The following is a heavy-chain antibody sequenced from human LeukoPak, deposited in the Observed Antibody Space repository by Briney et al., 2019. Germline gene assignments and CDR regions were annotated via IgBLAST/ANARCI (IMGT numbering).Heavy chain of an antibody. CDR1: GFTFRSYG. Sequence: PGGSLRLSCAASGFTFRSYGMHWVRQAPAKGLEWVAVISYDGSNKYYADSVKGRFTISRDKSKNTRYLQMNSLRAEDTAVYDWAKDSPHGVAPRSCVDYWGQGTLVTVSA. V-gene: IGHV3-30*18. CDR2: ISYDGSNK. J-gene: IGHJ4*02. CDR3: AKDSPHGVAPRSCVDY. D-gene: IGHD2-21*01.